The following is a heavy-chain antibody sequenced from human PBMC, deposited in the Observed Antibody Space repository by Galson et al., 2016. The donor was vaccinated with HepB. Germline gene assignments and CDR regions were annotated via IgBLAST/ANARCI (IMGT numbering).Heavy chain of an antibody. J-gene: IGHJ4*02. Sequence: SVKVSCKASGYTFNSYAIHWLRQAPGQRLEWMGWINTASGDTTYSQKFQGGLIITRDTSASTAYMELSGLRSEDTAVYFSAKGAGGYYDYWGQGTLVTVSS. CDR2: INTASGDT. V-gene: IGHV1-3*04. CDR1: GYTFNSYA. D-gene: IGHD1-26*01. CDR3: AKGAGGYYDY.